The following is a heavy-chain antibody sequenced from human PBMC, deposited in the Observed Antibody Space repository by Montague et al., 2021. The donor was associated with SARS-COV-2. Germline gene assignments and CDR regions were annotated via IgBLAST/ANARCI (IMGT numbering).Heavy chain of an antibody. CDR2: IYYSGST. D-gene: IGHD2-2*01. Sequence: TLSLTCTVSGGSISSGGYYWSWIRQHPGKGLEWIGYIYYSGSTYYXPSLKSRVTISVDTSKNQFSLKLSSVTAADTAVYYCARVQIQLLTGLSYMDVWGRGTPVTVSS. CDR1: GGSISSGGYY. V-gene: IGHV4-31*03. J-gene: IGHJ6*03. CDR3: ARVQIQLLTGLSYMDV.